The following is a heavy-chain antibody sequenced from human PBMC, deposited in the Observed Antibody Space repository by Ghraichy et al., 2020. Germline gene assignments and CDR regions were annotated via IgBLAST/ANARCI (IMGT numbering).Heavy chain of an antibody. CDR2: INPSGGST. D-gene: IGHD3-10*01. V-gene: IGHV1-46*01. CDR1: GYTFSSYY. Sequence: ASVKVSCKASGYTFSSYYIHWVRQAPGQGLEWMGIINPSGGSTSYAQKFQGRVTMTRDTSTSTVYMELSSLRSDDTAVYNCARRGFGECLDYWGQGTLVTVSS. J-gene: IGHJ4*02. CDR3: ARRGFGECLDY.